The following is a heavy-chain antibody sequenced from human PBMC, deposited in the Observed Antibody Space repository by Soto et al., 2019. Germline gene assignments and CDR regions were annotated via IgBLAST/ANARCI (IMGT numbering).Heavy chain of an antibody. CDR3: AREDFYRFDY. V-gene: IGHV3-7*01. J-gene: IGHJ4*02. Sequence: EVQLVESGGGLVQPGGSLRVSCAASGFPFTSYWMSWVRQATGKGLEWVANLKEDGSAKYYLDSVKGRFTISRENAKKSLYLQMNSLRADDTAVYYCAREDFYRFDYWGQGNLGTVSS. CDR1: GFPFTSYW. CDR2: LKEDGSAK.